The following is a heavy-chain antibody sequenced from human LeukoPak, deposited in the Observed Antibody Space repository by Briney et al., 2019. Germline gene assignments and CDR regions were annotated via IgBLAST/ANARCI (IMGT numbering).Heavy chain of an antibody. V-gene: IGHV4-34*01. CDR3: ARGRRRRRQQLSSNYYYYGMDV. CDR2: INHSGST. D-gene: IGHD6-13*01. Sequence: PSETLSLTCAVYGGSFSGYYWSWIRQPPGKGLKWIGEINHSGSTNYNPSLKSRVTISVDTSKNQFSLKLSSVTAADTAVYYCARGRRRRRQQLSSNYYYYGMDVWGQGTTVTVSS. CDR1: GGSFSGYY. J-gene: IGHJ6*02.